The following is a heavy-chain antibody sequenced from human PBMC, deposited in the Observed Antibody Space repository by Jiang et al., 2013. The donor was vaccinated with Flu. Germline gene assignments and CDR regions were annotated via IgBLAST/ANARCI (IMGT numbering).Heavy chain of an antibody. Sequence: GAEVKKPGSSVKVSCKASGGTFSSYAISWVRQAPGQGLEWMGGIIPIFGTANYAQKFQGRVTITADESTSTAYMELSSLRSEDTAVYYCARASGFEGAEVGATTFWYFDLWGRGTLVTVSS. CDR3: ARASGFEGAEVGATTFWYFDL. D-gene: IGHD1-26*01. CDR2: IIPIFGTA. CDR1: GGTFSSYA. J-gene: IGHJ2*01. V-gene: IGHV1-69*01.